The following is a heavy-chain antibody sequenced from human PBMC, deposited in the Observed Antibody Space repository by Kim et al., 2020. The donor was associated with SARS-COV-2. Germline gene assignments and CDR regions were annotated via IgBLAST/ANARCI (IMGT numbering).Heavy chain of an antibody. Sequence: GGSLRLSCAASGFTFSSYGMHWVRQAPGKGLEWVAVIWYDGSNKYYADSVKGRFTISRDNSKNTLYLQMNSLRAEDTAVYYCAKDLGWLLRKPYYGMDVWGQGTTVTVSS. D-gene: IGHD3-22*01. J-gene: IGHJ6*02. V-gene: IGHV3-33*06. CDR3: AKDLGWLLRKPYYGMDV. CDR2: IWYDGSNK. CDR1: GFTFSSYG.